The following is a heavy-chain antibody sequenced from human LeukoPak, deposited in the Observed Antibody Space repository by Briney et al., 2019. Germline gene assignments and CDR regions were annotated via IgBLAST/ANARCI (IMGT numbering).Heavy chain of an antibody. Sequence: ASVKVSCKASGYTFTGYYMHWVRQAPGPGLEWMGRINPNSGGTNYAQKFQGRVTMTRDTSISTAYMELSRLRSDDTAVYYCARVKVVVVAATTRDYYYGMDVWGQGTTVTVSS. D-gene: IGHD2-15*01. V-gene: IGHV1-2*02. CDR1: GYTFTGYY. CDR3: ARVKVVVVAATTRDYYYGMDV. J-gene: IGHJ6*02. CDR2: INPNSGGT.